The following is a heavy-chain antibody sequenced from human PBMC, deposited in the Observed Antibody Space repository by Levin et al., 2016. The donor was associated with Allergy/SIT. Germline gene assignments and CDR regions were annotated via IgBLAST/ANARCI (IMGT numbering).Heavy chain of an antibody. J-gene: IGHJ3*02. CDR2: IYYSGST. Sequence: WIRQPPGKGLEWIGYIYYSGSTYYNPSLKSRVTISVDTSKNQFSLKLSSVTAADTAVYYCARDQGSGYSGDRAFDIWGQGTMVTVSS. D-gene: IGHD5-12*01. V-gene: IGHV4-31*02. CDR3: ARDQGSGYSGDRAFDI.